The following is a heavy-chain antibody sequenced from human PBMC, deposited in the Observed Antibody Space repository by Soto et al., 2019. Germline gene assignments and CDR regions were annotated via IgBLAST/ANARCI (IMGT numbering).Heavy chain of an antibody. D-gene: IGHD1-1*01. CDR1: GFAFSNYG. CDR3: ARVGTTGHWYFDL. Sequence: EVQLLESGGGLVQPGGSLRLSCAASGFAFSNYGMTWVRQPPGRGLEWVSAISGSGGTIYYADSVKGPFTISRDNSKNTLYLQMNRMRAEDTAVYYCARVGTTGHWYFDLWGRGTLVTVSS. J-gene: IGHJ2*01. V-gene: IGHV3-23*01. CDR2: ISGSGGTI.